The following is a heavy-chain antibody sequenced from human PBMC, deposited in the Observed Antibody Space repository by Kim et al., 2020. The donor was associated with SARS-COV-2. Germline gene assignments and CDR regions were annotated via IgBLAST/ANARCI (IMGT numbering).Heavy chain of an antibody. J-gene: IGHJ5*02. Sequence: GIANYAQKFQGRVTITADKSTSTAYMELSSLRSEDTAVYYCARDPRWFDPWGQGTLVTVSS. CDR2: GIA. CDR3: ARDPRWFDP. V-gene: IGHV1-69*04. D-gene: IGHD6-6*01.